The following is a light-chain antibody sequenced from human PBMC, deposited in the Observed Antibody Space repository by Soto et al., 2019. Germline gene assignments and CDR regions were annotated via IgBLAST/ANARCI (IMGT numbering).Light chain of an antibody. V-gene: IGKV3-20*01. J-gene: IGKJ1*01. CDR3: QQYGDSPRS. CDR2: HAS. CDR1: RSLSSDY. Sequence: IVLMQSPGTLSLSPGERATLSCRASRSLSSDYLAWYQQKPGPAPRLLFYHASRRATGTPDRFSVSGSGTDFTLTISRLEPGDFAVYYCQQYGDSPRSFGHGTKVDIK.